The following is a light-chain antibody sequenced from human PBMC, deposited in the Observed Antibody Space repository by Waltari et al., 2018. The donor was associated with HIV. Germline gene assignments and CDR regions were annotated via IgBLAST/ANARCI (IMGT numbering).Light chain of an antibody. CDR1: SSDVGSYKF. CDR3: TSYTTSITYV. Sequence: QSALTQPASVSGSPGQSIPISCTGTSSDVGSYKFVSWYQQHPGKAPKLIIYEVSNRPSGVSNRFSASKSGNTASLTISGLQAEDEADYYCTSYTTSITYVFGTGTKVTVL. V-gene: IGLV2-14*01. J-gene: IGLJ1*01. CDR2: EVS.